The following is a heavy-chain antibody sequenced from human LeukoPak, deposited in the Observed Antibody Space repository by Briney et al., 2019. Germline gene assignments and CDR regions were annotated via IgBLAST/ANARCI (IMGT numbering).Heavy chain of an antibody. J-gene: IGHJ4*02. V-gene: IGHV3-7*03. D-gene: IGHD1-26*01. CDR2: INKDGGEK. Sequence: GSLRLSCAASGFTFSSYWMSWVRQAPGKGLEWVANINKDGGEKYYVDSVKGRFTISRDNAKNSLYLQMNSLRADDTAVYYCVKDSPPRYSGSPPAYWGQGTLVTVSS. CDR3: VKDSPPRYSGSPPAY. CDR1: GFTFSSYW.